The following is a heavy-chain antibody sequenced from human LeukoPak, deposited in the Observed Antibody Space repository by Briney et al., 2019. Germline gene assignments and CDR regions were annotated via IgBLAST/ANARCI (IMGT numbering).Heavy chain of an antibody. J-gene: IGHJ5*02. CDR2: ITAGHYPT. Sequence: GGSLRLSCAASGLSFSSFAMTWARQAPGKGLEWVSSITAGHYPTYNTDSVKGRFTISRDNSKNTLYLQMNSLRADDTAVYYCTKDPNGDYVGAFDPWGQGTLVTVSS. CDR3: TKDPNGDYVGAFDP. CDR1: GLSFSSFA. V-gene: IGHV3-23*01. D-gene: IGHD4-17*01.